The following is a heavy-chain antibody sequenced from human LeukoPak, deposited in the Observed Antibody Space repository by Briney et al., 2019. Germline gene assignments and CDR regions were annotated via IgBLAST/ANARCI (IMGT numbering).Heavy chain of an antibody. V-gene: IGHV3-53*01. J-gene: IGHJ4*02. Sequence: GGSLRLSCAASGFTVSNNYMNWVRQAPGKGLDWVSVIYDNGGTYYADSVMGRFTISRDNSKNTLYLQMNSLRVEDTAVYYCAKNMVSGGLFDYWGQGTLVTVSS. D-gene: IGHD1-14*01. CDR3: AKNMVSGGLFDY. CDR1: GFTVSNNY. CDR2: IYDNGGT.